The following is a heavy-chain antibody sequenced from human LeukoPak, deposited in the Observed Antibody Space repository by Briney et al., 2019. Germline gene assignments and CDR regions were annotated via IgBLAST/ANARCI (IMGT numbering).Heavy chain of an antibody. CDR2: IKQDGSEK. V-gene: IGHV3-7*01. CDR1: QFIFSDYW. J-gene: IGHJ4*02. D-gene: IGHD4-17*01. CDR3: ARLNGEVTIFGS. Sequence: PGGSLRLSCAASQFIFSDYWMSWVGQAPGKGLEWVATIKQDGSEKYYVDSVKGRFTISRDNAKKSLYLQMNSLKAEDTAVYYCARLNGEVTIFGSWGQGTLVTVSS.